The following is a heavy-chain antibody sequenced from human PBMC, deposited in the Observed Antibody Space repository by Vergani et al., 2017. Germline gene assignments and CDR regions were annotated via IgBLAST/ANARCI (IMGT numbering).Heavy chain of an antibody. D-gene: IGHD2-15*01. Sequence: EVQLVESGGGLVQPGGSLRLSCAASRFTFSSYWMSWVRQAPGKGLEWVANIKQDGSEKYYVDSVKGRFIISRDNAKNSLYLQMNSLRAEDTAVYYCARGVLGYCSGGSCYGNYYYYGMDVWGQGTTVTVSS. CDR3: ARGVLGYCSGGSCYGNYYYYGMDV. V-gene: IGHV3-7*01. J-gene: IGHJ6*02. CDR2: IKQDGSEK. CDR1: RFTFSSYW.